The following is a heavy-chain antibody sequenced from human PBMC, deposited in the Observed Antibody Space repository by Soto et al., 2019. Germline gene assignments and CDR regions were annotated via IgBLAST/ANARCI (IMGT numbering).Heavy chain of an antibody. J-gene: IGHJ5*02. V-gene: IGHV3-23*01. CDR2: ISGSGGST. Sequence: GGSLRLSCAASGFTFSSYAMSWVRQAPGKGLEWVSAISGSGGSTHYAESVKGRFTISRDNSKNTLYLQMNSLRAEDTAVYYCAKGRIAAAGTMTSWGQGTLVTVPQ. CDR3: AKGRIAAAGTMTS. D-gene: IGHD6-13*01. CDR1: GFTFSSYA.